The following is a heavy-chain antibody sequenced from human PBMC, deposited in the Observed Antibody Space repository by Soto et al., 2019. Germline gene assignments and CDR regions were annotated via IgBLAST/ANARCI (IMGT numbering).Heavy chain of an antibody. Sequence: SVKVSFKASGGTFSSYAISWLRQAPGQGLEWMGGIIPIFGTANYAQKFQGRVTITADESTSTAYMELSSLRSEDTAVYYCARDPTTVTTRGLYYYGMDVWGQGTTVTVSS. CDR1: GGTFSSYA. CDR3: ARDPTTVTTRGLYYYGMDV. D-gene: IGHD4-4*01. CDR2: IIPIFGTA. J-gene: IGHJ6*02. V-gene: IGHV1-69*13.